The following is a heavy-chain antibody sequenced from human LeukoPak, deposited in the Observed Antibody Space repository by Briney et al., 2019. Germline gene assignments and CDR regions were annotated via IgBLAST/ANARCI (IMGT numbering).Heavy chain of an antibody. Sequence: GESLKISCKCSGYSFTSHWIGWVRQMPGKGLEWMGIIYPGDSDTRYSPSFQGQVTTSADKSISTAYLQWSSLKASDTAMYYCARHSPAMVRGVLDDWGQGTLVTVSS. D-gene: IGHD3-10*01. CDR1: GYSFTSHW. CDR3: ARHSPAMVRGVLDD. J-gene: IGHJ4*02. CDR2: IYPGDSDT. V-gene: IGHV5-51*01.